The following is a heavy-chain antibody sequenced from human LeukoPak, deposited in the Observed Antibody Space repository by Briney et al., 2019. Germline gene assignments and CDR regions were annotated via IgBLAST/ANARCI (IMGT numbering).Heavy chain of an antibody. D-gene: IGHD1-1*01. CDR2: IYYHENT. J-gene: IGHJ4*02. CDR3: ARRGYSAAYWKHFDY. V-gene: IGHV4-39*01. Sequence: KSSETLSLTCTVSGGSISSSSDYWGWIRQAPGKGLEWIGSIYYHENTYYNSSLKSRVTISVDTSKNQFSLKLNSVTAADTAVYFCARRGYSAAYWKHFDYWGQGTLVTVSS. CDR1: GGSISSSSDY.